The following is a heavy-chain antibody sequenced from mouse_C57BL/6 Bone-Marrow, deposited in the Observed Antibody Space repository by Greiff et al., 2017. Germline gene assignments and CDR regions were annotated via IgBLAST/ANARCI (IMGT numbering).Heavy chain of an antibody. CDR2: IDPSDSYT. Sequence: VQLQQPGAELVIPGASVKLSCKASGYTFTSYWMHWVKQRPGQGLEWIGEIDPSDSYTNYNQKFKGKSTLTVDKSSSTAYMQLSSLTSEDSAVYYCARSGDYDENYYAMDYWGQGTSVTVSS. D-gene: IGHD2-4*01. J-gene: IGHJ4*01. CDR1: GYTFTSYW. CDR3: ARSGDYDENYYAMDY. V-gene: IGHV1-69*01.